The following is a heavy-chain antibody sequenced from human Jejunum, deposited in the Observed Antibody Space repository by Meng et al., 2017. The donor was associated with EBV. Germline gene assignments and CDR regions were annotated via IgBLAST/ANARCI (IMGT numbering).Heavy chain of an antibody. Sequence: EVQLVESGGGLVKSGGSLSFSCAASGFTFISYSMNWVRQAPGKGLEWVSYISSGSSFIYYADSVKGRFTISRDDAKNSLSLQMNNLGADDTAVYYCVRDSSFNVHWGQGTLVTVSS. J-gene: IGHJ4*02. CDR1: GFTFISYS. CDR2: ISSGSSFI. CDR3: VRDSSFNVH. D-gene: IGHD3-16*02. V-gene: IGHV3-21*02.